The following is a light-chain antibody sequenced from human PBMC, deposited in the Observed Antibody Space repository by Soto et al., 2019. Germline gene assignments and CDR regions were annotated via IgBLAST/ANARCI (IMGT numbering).Light chain of an antibody. CDR3: NQYVAGRNV. CDR2: EVI. V-gene: IGLV2-8*01. CDR1: SSDVGKYDY. J-gene: IGLJ1*01. Sequence: LTQPPSSCGAPGPGVTISCTGTSSDVGKYDYVAWFQHHPGKAPKLIIYEVIKRPSGVPDRFSGSKSGSTASLTVSGLQTEDEAAYYCNQYVAGRNVLGTGT.